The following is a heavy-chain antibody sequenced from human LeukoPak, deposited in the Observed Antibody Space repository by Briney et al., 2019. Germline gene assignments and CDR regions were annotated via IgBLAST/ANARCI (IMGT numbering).Heavy chain of an antibody. D-gene: IGHD3-22*01. CDR3: AKSWRSYDSSTSYYAFDL. Sequence: GGSLRLSCAASGFTFSTYAVTWVRQAPGKGLEWVSSIRDRTYYADSAKGRFTISRDDSRNTLYLQMNSLGAEDTAVYYCAKSWRSYDSSTSYYAFDLWGQGTTVTVSS. CDR2: IRDRT. J-gene: IGHJ3*01. CDR1: GFTFSTYA. V-gene: IGHV3-23*01.